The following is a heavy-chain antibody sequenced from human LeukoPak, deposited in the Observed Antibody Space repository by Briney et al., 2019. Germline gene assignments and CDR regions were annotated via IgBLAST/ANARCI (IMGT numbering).Heavy chain of an antibody. J-gene: IGHJ5*02. V-gene: IGHV1-69*13. D-gene: IGHD6-13*01. Sequence: SVKVSCKASGGTFSSYAISWVRQAPGQGLEWMGGIIPIFGTANYAQKFQGRVTITADESTSTAYMELSSLRSEDTAVYYCEREAAGSPRGWFGPWGQGTLVTVSS. CDR3: EREAAGSPRGWFGP. CDR1: GGTFSSYA. CDR2: IIPIFGTA.